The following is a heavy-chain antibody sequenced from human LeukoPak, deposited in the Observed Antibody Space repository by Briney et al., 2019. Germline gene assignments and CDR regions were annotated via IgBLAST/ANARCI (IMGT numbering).Heavy chain of an antibody. D-gene: IGHD3-3*01. CDR2: IYYSGST. V-gene: IGHV4-39*01. CDR3: AGIRFLEWLQEDY. J-gene: IGHJ4*02. CDR1: GGSISSSSYY. Sequence: SETLSLTCTVSGGSISSSSYYWGWIRQPPGKGLEWIGSIYYSGSTYYNPSLKSRVTISVDTSKNQFSLKLSSVTAADTAVYYCAGIRFLEWLQEDYWGQGTLVTVSS.